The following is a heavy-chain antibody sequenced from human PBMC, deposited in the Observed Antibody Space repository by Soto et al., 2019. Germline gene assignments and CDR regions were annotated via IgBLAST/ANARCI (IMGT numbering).Heavy chain of an antibody. Sequence: GGPLRRSCGASGFTFSGHNLNRVRQAPGKGLAWLSYITSNSDTIYDADAVKGRFTVSRDNAKNSLYLQMNSLRDEDTAVYYCARDSGEWELLYDAFDIWGQGTLVTVS. J-gene: IGHJ3*02. CDR1: GFTFSGHN. CDR2: ITSNSDTI. CDR3: ARDSGEWELLYDAFDI. V-gene: IGHV3-48*02. D-gene: IGHD1-26*01.